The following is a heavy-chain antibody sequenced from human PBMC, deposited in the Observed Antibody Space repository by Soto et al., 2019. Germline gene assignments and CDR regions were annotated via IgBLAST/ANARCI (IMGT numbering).Heavy chain of an antibody. J-gene: IGHJ4*02. V-gene: IGHV3-30*18. CDR3: AKALGELSTESYDY. CDR2: ISYDGSDK. Sequence: QVPLVESGGSVVQPGRSLRLSCAASGFTFSSYAMHWVRQAPGKGLEWVAVISYDGSDKYYADSVKGRFNISRDNSKNTLNLQMHSLTAYDTAVYYCAKALGELSTESYDYWGQGTLITVSS. D-gene: IGHD3-16*02. CDR1: GFTFSSYA.